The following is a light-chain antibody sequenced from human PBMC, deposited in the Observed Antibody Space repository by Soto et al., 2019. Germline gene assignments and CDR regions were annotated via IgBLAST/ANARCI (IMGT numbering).Light chain of an antibody. CDR3: QQYNIDREDT. J-gene: IGKJ2*01. CDR1: QSISSW. Sequence: DIQMTQSPSTLSASVGDRVTITCRASQSISSWLAWYQQKPGKAPKLLIYKASSLESGVPSRFSGSRYGTEFTLTITNLQPDDIATNHCQQYNIDREDTFGQGTKLEIK. CDR2: KAS. V-gene: IGKV1-5*03.